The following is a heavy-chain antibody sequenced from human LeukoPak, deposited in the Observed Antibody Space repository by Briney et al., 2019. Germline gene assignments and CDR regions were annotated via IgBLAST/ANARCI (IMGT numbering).Heavy chain of an antibody. V-gene: IGHV4-30-4*01. D-gene: IGHD1-26*01. CDR3: ARVVGAHFDY. J-gene: IGHJ4*02. Sequence: PSETLSLTCTVSGGSISSGDYYWSWIRQPPGKGLEWIGYISDSGSTYYNPSLKSRVTISVDTSKNQFSLKLSSVTAADTAVYYCARVVGAHFDYWGQGTLVTVSS. CDR1: GGSISSGDYY. CDR2: ISDSGST.